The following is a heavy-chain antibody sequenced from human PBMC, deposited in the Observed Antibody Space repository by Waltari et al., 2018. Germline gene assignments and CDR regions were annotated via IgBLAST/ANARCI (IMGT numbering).Heavy chain of an antibody. Sequence: EVQLVETGGGLIQPGGSLRLSCAASGFTVSSNYMSWVRQAPGKGREWVGVMLGGGSTSYADAGKGRYTIARDNAKNTLYLQMNSLRAEDTAVYYCARDGGYSTSWYDGFDLWGQGTMVTVSS. J-gene: IGHJ3*01. D-gene: IGHD6-13*01. V-gene: IGHV3-53*02. CDR3: ARDGGYSTSWYDGFDL. CDR1: GFTVSSNY. CDR2: MLGGGST.